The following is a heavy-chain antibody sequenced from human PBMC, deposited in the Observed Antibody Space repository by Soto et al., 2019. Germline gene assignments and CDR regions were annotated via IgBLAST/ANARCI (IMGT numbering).Heavy chain of an antibody. Sequence: ASETLSLTCTVSGGSISSGGYYWSWIRQHPGKGLEWIGYIYYSGSTYYNPSLKSRVTISVDTSKNQFSLKLSSVTAADTAVYYCARENYDYVWGSYREYAFDIWGQGTMVTVSS. D-gene: IGHD3-16*02. J-gene: IGHJ3*02. CDR3: ARENYDYVWGSYREYAFDI. CDR1: GGSISSGGYY. CDR2: IYYSGST. V-gene: IGHV4-31*03.